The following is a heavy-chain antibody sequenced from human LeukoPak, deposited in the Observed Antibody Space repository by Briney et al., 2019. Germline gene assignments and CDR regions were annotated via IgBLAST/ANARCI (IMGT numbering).Heavy chain of an antibody. Sequence: PSETLSLTCAVYGGSFSDYYWSWIRQPPGKGLEWIGEINHSGSTNYNPSLKSRVTILVDTSKNQFSLKLSSVTAADTAVYYCARGLTSMPPGGYRGQGTLVTVSS. V-gene: IGHV4-34*01. CDR1: GGSFSDYY. D-gene: IGHD2/OR15-2a*01. CDR2: INHSGST. CDR3: ARGLTSMPPGGY. J-gene: IGHJ4*02.